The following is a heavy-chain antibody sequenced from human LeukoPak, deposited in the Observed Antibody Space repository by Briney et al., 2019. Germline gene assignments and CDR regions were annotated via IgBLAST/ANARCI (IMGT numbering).Heavy chain of an antibody. CDR2: INHSGST. CDR3: ARGAIVVVNLHAAFDI. D-gene: IGHD3-22*01. CDR1: GGSFSGYY. J-gene: IGHJ3*02. Sequence: SETLSLTCAVYGGSFSGYYWSWIRQPPGKGLEWIGEINHSGSTNYNPSLKSRVTISVDTSKNQFSLKLSSVTAADTAVYYCARGAIVVVNLHAAFDIWGQGTMVTVSS. V-gene: IGHV4-34*01.